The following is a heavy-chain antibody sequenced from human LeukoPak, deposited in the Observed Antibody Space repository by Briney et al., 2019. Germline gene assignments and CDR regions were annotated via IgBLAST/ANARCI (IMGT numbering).Heavy chain of an antibody. CDR2: IGGDGGST. D-gene: IGHD1-7*01. J-gene: IGHJ6*02. V-gene: IGHV3-43*02. CDR1: GFAFDDYA. Sequence: RGGSLRLSRAASGFAFDDYAMHWVRQAPGKGLEWVSLIGGDGGSTYYADSVKGRFTISRDNSKNSLYLQMNSLRTEDTALYYCAKDGTMAIYSYYHGMDVWGQGTTVTVSS. CDR3: AKDGTMAIYSYYHGMDV.